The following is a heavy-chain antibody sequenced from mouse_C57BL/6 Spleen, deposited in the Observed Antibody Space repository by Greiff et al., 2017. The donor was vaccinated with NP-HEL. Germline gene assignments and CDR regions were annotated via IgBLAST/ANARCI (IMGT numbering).Heavy chain of an antibody. CDR3: ARRYGSSYAMDY. CDR1: GYTFTSYW. CDR2: IDPSDSYT. D-gene: IGHD1-1*01. V-gene: IGHV1-59*01. J-gene: IGHJ4*01. Sequence: VQLQQPGAELVRPGPSVKLSCKASGYTFTSYWMHWVKQRPGQGLEWIGVIDPSDSYTNYNQKFKGKATLTVDTSSSTAYMQLSSLTSEDSAVYYCARRYGSSYAMDYWGQGTSVTVSS.